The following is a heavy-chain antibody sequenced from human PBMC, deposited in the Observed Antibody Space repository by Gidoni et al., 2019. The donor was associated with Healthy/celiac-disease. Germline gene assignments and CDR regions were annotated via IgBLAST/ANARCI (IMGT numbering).Heavy chain of an antibody. CDR3: ARDEAPMAAFDI. D-gene: IGHD2-2*01. CDR2: ISYDGSNK. CDR1: GFTFSSYA. J-gene: IGHJ3*02. Sequence: QVQLVESGGGVVQPGRSLRLSCAASGFTFSSYAMHWVRQAPGKGLEWVAVISYDGSNKYYADSVKGRFTISRDNSKNTLYLQMNSLRAEDTAVYYCARDEAPMAAFDIWGQGTMVTVSS. V-gene: IGHV3-30*04.